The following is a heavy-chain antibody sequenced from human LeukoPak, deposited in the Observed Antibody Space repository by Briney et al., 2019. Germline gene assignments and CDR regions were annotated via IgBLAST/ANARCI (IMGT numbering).Heavy chain of an antibody. D-gene: IGHD3-22*01. V-gene: IGHV1-58*01. J-gene: IGHJ4*02. CDR1: GFTFTSSA. CDR2: IVVGSGNT. Sequence: ASVKVSCKASGFTFTSSAAQWVRQARGQRLEWIGWIVVGSGNTNYAQKFQERVTITRDMSTSTAYMELSSLRSEDTAVYYCAASLSGYYSFEFDYWGQGTLVTVSS. CDR3: AASLSGYYSFEFDY.